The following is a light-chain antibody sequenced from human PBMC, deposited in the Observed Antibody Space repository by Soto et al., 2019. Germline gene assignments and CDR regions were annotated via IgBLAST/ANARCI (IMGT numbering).Light chain of an antibody. CDR1: QGISSY. CDR3: QQLNIYPFT. CDR2: AAS. V-gene: IGKV1-9*01. Sequence: DIQLTQSPSFLSASVGDRVTITCRASQGISSYLAWYQQKPGKAPKLLIYAASTLQSGVPSRLSGSGSGTDFTLTINSLQPEDFATYFCQQLNIYPFTFGPGTKVDI. J-gene: IGKJ3*01.